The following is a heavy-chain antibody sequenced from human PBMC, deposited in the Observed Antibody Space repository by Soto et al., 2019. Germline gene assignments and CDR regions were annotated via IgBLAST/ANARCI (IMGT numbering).Heavy chain of an antibody. V-gene: IGHV4-61*01. Sequence: SETLSLTCTVSGGSVSSGSYYWSWIRQPPGKGLEWIGYIYYSGSTNYNPSLKSRVTISVDTSKNQFSLKLSTVTAADTAVYYCAGMPRYNWNDWGGYWGQGTLVTVSS. CDR1: GGSVSSGSYY. D-gene: IGHD1-20*01. CDR2: IYYSGST. CDR3: AGMPRYNWNDWGGY. J-gene: IGHJ4*02.